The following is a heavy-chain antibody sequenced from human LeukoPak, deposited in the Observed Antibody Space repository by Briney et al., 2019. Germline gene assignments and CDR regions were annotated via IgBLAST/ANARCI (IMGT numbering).Heavy chain of an antibody. J-gene: IGHJ4*02. V-gene: IGHV3-64D*06. CDR2: ISSNGGST. CDR3: VKVRTWGLYFDY. D-gene: IGHD1-1*01. Sequence: GGSLRLSCAASGFTFSSYEMNWVRQAPGKGLEYVSAISSNGGSTYYADSVKVRFTNSRDNSKNTLYLQMSSLRAEDTAVYYCVKVRTWGLYFDYWGQGTLVTVSS. CDR1: GFTFSSYE.